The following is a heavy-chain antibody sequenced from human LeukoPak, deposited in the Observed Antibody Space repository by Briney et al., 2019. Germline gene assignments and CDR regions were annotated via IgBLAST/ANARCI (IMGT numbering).Heavy chain of an antibody. J-gene: IGHJ4*02. CDR2: ISAYNGYT. Sequence: ASVKVSCKASGYTFTSYGISWVRQAPGQGLEWMGWISAYNGYTDLAERLQGRATLATDTPTSTAYMELRNLRSDDTAVYYCARESPRRAVTSMDYWGQGTLVTVSS. CDR1: GYTFTSYG. V-gene: IGHV1-18*01. CDR3: ARESPRRAVTSMDY. D-gene: IGHD6-19*01.